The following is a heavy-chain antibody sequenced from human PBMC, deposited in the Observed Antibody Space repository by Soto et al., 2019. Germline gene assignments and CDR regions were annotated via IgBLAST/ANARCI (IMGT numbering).Heavy chain of an antibody. Sequence: PGGSLRLSCVGSGFTFSDSVMAWVRQAPGKGLEWLSVMSGDGRTRYALSVTGRFTISRDNSKNTLYLRMDKLRVEDTAVYFCVSRIPSWVFDYWGQGTLVTVSS. V-gene: IGHV3-23*01. CDR3: VSRIPSWVFDY. CDR1: GFTFSDSV. J-gene: IGHJ4*01. CDR2: MSGDGRT. D-gene: IGHD3-16*01.